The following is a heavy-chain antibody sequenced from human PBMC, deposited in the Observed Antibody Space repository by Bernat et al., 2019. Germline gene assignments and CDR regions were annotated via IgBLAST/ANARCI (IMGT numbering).Heavy chain of an antibody. Sequence: QVQLVQSGAEVKKPGSSVKVSCKASGGTFSSYAISWVRQAPGQGLEWMGGIIPIFGTANYAQKFQGRVTITADESTSTAYMELSSLRSEDTAVYYCARGASAGTAMVRSAFDIWGQGTMVTVSS. CDR2: IIPIFGTA. J-gene: IGHJ3*02. CDR1: GGTFSSYA. D-gene: IGHD5-18*01. CDR3: ARGASAGTAMVRSAFDI. V-gene: IGHV1-69*01.